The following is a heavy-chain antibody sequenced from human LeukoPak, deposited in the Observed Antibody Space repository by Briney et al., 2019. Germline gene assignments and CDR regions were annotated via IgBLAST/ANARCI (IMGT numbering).Heavy chain of an antibody. CDR3: LRDVIR. CDR2: ISSDGGNK. J-gene: IGHJ4*02. V-gene: IGHV3-30-3*01. Sequence: GGSLRLSCSVSGFTFSNYPMYWVRQAPGKGLEWAAFISSDGGNKDYADSVKGRFTISRDNSKNTLSLQMNSLTLEDTAIYYCLRDVIRGGQGTLVTVSS. CDR1: GFTFSNYP. D-gene: IGHD3-10*01.